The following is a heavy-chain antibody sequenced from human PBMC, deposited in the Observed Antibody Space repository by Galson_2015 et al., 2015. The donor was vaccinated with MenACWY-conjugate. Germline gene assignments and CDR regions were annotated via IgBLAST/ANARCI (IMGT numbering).Heavy chain of an antibody. Sequence: ALRLSCAASGLIFDNYWMSWVRQGPGKGPEWVANIKQAGSEKYYVDSVRGRFTISRDNAKNSLYLQMNSLRAEDTAVYYCARDLGFYCSRNDCYSPYWGQGTLVTVSS. J-gene: IGHJ4*02. CDR2: IKQAGSEK. CDR3: ARDLGFYCSRNDCYSPY. CDR1: GLIFDNYW. D-gene: IGHD2-2*01. V-gene: IGHV3-7*03.